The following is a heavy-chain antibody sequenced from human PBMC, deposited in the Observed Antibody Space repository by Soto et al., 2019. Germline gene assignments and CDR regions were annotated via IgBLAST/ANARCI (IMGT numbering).Heavy chain of an antibody. Sequence: EVHLVESGGGLVQPGGSLRLSCAASGFIFSSYWMHWVRQAPGKGLVWVSRINNDGSDTTYADSVKGRFTVSRDNTRNTLYLDLISLRSESMAVHYCSRDITVSPVYWGQGTLVTVSS. CDR1: GFIFSSYW. D-gene: IGHD1-20*01. CDR3: SRDITVSPVY. J-gene: IGHJ4*02. V-gene: IGHV3-74*01. CDR2: INNDGSDT.